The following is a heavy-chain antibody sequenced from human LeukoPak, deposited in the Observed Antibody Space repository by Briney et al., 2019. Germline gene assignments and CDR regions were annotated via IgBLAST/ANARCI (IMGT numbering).Heavy chain of an antibody. CDR1: GITFSGFW. CDR2: IKKDGSEQ. Sequence: GGSLRLSCAASGITFSGFWMSWVRQAPGKGLEWVAHIKKDGSEQFCVDSVKGRFSVSRDNARNSLYLQMDSLRGEDTAVYYCARDYYASGSFDYWGQGILVTVSS. V-gene: IGHV3-7*01. CDR3: ARDYYASGSFDY. D-gene: IGHD3-10*01. J-gene: IGHJ4*02.